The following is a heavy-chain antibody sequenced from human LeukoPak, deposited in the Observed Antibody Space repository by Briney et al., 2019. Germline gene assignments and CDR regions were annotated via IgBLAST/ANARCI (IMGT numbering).Heavy chain of an antibody. CDR1: GGSISSYY. V-gene: IGHV4-59*01. CDR2: IYYSGST. CDR3: AREIITGTAGGWFGP. D-gene: IGHD1-7*01. Sequence: PSETLSLTCTVSGGSISSYYWSWIRQPPGKGLEWIGYIYYSGSTNYNPSLKSRVTISVDTSKNQFSLKLSSVTAADTAVYYCAREIITGTAGGWFGPWGQGTLVTVSS. J-gene: IGHJ5*02.